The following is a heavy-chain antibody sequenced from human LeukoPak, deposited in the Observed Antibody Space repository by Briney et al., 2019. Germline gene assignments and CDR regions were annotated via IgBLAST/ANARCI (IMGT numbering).Heavy chain of an antibody. V-gene: IGHV1-8*01. CDR2: MNPNSGNT. CDR1: GYTFTSYG. CDR3: AREQTQQLDAFDY. D-gene: IGHD6-13*01. Sequence: ASVKVSCKASGYTFTSYGISWVRQATGQGLEWMGWMNPNSGNTGYAQKFQGRVTITRNTSISTAYMELSSLRSEDTAVYYCAREQTQQLDAFDYWGQGTLVTVSS. J-gene: IGHJ4*02.